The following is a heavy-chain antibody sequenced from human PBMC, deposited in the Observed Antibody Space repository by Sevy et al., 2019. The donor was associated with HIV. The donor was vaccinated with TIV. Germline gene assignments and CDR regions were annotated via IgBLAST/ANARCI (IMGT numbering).Heavy chain of an antibody. CDR2: IFHTGNT. D-gene: IGHD2-15*01. CDR1: GGSISSGAYS. CDR3: ARDGGTLTTPGHFDF. V-gene: IGHV4-30-2*01. J-gene: IGHJ4*02. Sequence: SETLSLTCSVSGGSISSGAYSWNWIRQPPGKGLEWMGYIFHTGNTYYNPSLKSRVTIAVDRSKNQFSLKMTSVTAADTAVYYCARDGGTLTTPGHFDFWGQGTLVTVSS.